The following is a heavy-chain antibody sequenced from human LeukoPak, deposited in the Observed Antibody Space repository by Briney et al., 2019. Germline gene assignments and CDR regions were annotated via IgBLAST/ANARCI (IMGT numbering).Heavy chain of an antibody. D-gene: IGHD6-19*01. CDR1: GFTFSSYA. CDR2: ISDSGGGT. J-gene: IGHJ1*01. Sequence: GGSLRLSCAASGFTFSSYAMSWVRQAPGKGLEWVSAISDSGGGTYYADSVKGRFTISRDNSKNTLYLQMNSLRAEDTAVYYCARVAVAGIVSGYFQHWGQGTLVTVSS. V-gene: IGHV3-23*01. CDR3: ARVAVAGIVSGYFQH.